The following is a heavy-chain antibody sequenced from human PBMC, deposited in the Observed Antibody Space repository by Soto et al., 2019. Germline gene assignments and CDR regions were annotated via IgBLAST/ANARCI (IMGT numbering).Heavy chain of an antibody. CDR2: IWSDGTNK. V-gene: IGHV3-33*01. D-gene: IGHD3-22*01. CDR1: GLSFSTHG. J-gene: IGHJ4*02. CDR3: ARDPTENYYDSSGQPN. Sequence: PGGSLRLSCVASGLSFSTHGMHWVRQSPGKGLEWVGVIWSDGTNKYYADSLKGRFTITRDNAENTAYLQMDNLRVEDTAVYYCARDPTENYYDSSGQPNWGQGTLVTVSS.